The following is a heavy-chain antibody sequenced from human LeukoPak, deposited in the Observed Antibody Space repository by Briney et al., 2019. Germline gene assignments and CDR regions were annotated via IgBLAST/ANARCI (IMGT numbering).Heavy chain of an antibody. CDR3: AGRPTGYSSGYIH. Sequence: HPGGSLRLSCAASGFTFSNAWMSWVRQAPGKGLEWVSVIYSGGSTYYADSVKGRFTISRDNSENIVYLQMNNLRVEDTAVYYCAGRPTGYSSGYIHWGQGTLVTVSS. CDR2: IYSGGST. V-gene: IGHV3-53*01. CDR1: GFTFSNAW. J-gene: IGHJ4*02. D-gene: IGHD5-18*01.